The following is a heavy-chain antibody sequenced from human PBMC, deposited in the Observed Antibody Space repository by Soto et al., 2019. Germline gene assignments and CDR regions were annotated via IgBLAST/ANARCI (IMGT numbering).Heavy chain of an antibody. Sequence: ASVKVSCKASGYTFTGYYIHWVRQAPGQGLEWMGWINPNSGDTNYAQKFQGWVTMTRDTSISTAYMELSKLRSDDTAVYYCARGTKGLLWFGEGDAFDIWGQGTMVTVSS. J-gene: IGHJ3*02. CDR2: INPNSGDT. V-gene: IGHV1-2*04. CDR3: ARGTKGLLWFGEGDAFDI. D-gene: IGHD3-10*01. CDR1: GYTFTGYY.